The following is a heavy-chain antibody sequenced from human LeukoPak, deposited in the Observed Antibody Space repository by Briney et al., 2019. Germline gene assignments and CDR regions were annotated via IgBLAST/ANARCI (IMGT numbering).Heavy chain of an antibody. Sequence: SVKVSCKTSGGTFNNSAISWVRQAPGQGLEWLGGIMPLFGTAGYAQKFQGRVTITKDESTRTVYLELTSLTSDDTAVYYCARHVHGDYGSGWFDPWGQGTLVSVSS. V-gene: IGHV1-69*05. D-gene: IGHD4-17*01. CDR3: ARHVHGDYGSGWFDP. CDR2: IMPLFGTA. CDR1: GGTFNNSA. J-gene: IGHJ5*02.